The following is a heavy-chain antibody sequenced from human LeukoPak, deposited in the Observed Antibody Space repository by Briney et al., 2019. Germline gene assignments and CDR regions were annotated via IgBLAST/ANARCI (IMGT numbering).Heavy chain of an antibody. J-gene: IGHJ4*02. CDR2: ISYDGSNK. D-gene: IGHD6-13*01. CDR1: GFTFSSYG. Sequence: GRSLRLSCAASGFTFSSYGMHWVRQAPGKGLEWVAVISYDGSNKYYADSVKGRFTISRDNSKNTLYLQMNSLRAEDTVVYYCAKDRVTAAGYYFEYWGQGTLVTVSS. V-gene: IGHV3-30*18. CDR3: AKDRVTAAGYYFEY.